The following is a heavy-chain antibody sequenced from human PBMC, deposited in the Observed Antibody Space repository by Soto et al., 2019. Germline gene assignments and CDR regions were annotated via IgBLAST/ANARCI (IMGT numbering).Heavy chain of an antibody. V-gene: IGHV4-59*01. J-gene: IGHJ4*02. Sequence: PSETLSLTCNVSGGSIYTYYWNWIRQSPGKGLEWIGYISDGGSTNYNPSLKSRVTISVDTSKSQFSLKLSSVTAADTAVYYCARDRAYYESSGLYFDYWGQGTLVTVSS. D-gene: IGHD3-22*01. CDR3: ARDRAYYESSGLYFDY. CDR1: GGSIYTYY. CDR2: ISDGGST.